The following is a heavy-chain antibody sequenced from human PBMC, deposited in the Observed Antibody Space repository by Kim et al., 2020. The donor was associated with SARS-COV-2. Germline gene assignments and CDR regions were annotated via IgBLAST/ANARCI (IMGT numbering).Heavy chain of an antibody. V-gene: IGHV4-34*01. J-gene: IGHJ4*02. D-gene: IGHD6-19*01. CDR3: ARGSYSSGWYL. Sequence: TNYTPSLKSRVTISVATSKNQFSLKLSSVTASATAVYYCARGSYSSGWYLWGQGTLVTVSS. CDR2: T.